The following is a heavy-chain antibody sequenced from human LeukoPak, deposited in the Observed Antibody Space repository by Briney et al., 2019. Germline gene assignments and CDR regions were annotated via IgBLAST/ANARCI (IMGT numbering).Heavy chain of an antibody. CDR1: GFTFSDYY. Sequence: PGGSLRLSCAASGFTFSDYYMSWIRQAPGKGLEWVSYISSRGDTIYYTDSVKGRFTISRDNAKNSLYLQMNNLRAEDTAVYYCARTGGPQLWLTWGQGTLVTVSS. V-gene: IGHV3-11*04. D-gene: IGHD5-18*01. CDR3: ARTGGPQLWLT. CDR2: ISSRGDTI. J-gene: IGHJ5*02.